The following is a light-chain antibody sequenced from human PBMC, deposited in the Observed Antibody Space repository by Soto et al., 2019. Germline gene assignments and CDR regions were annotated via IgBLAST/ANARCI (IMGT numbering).Light chain of an antibody. J-gene: IGLJ1*01. Sequence: QSALTQPASVSGSPGQSITVSCTGTSSDVGCFNYVSWYQQHPDKAPKLMIYEVTNRPSGVSNRFSGSKSGNTASLTISGLQAEDEADYYCCSYAGSSTFYVFGTGTKVTVL. V-gene: IGLV2-23*02. CDR3: CSYAGSSTFYV. CDR1: SSDVGCFNY. CDR2: EVT.